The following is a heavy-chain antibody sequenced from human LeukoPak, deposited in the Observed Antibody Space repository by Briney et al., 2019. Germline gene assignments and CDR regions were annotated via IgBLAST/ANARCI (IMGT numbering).Heavy chain of an antibody. V-gene: IGHV4-59*05. D-gene: IGHD1-26*01. Sequence: PSETPSLTCTVSGGSISSYYWSWIRQPPGKGLEWIGSIYYSGSTYYNPSLKSRVTISVDTSKNQFSLKLSSVTAADTAVYYCARQEVVGATGGDYWGQGTLVTVSS. CDR3: ARQEVVGATGGDY. CDR1: GGSISSYY. CDR2: IYYSGST. J-gene: IGHJ4*02.